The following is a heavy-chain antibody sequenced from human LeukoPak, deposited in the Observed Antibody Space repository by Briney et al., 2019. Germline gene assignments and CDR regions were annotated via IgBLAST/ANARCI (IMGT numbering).Heavy chain of an antibody. CDR2: IIPAGTT. J-gene: IGHJ4*01. CDR1: GFTFSSYD. CDR3: VREARSSSYTYFDY. V-gene: IGHV3-13*01. D-gene: IGHD3-22*01. Sequence: GGSLRLSCAASGFTFSSYDMHWVRQATGKGLEWVSGIIPAGTTYYADSVKGRFTISREDARDSLYLQMSSLRAGDTAVYYCVREARSSSYTYFDYWGQGMLVTVSS.